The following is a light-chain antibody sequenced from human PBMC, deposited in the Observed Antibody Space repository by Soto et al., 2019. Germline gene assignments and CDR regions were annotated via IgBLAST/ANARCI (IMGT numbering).Light chain of an antibody. CDR2: SNN. Sequence: QSVLTQPPSASGTPGQRVTISCSGSSSNIGSNTVNWYQQIPGTAPKLLIYSNNQRPSGVPDRFSGSKSGTSASLANSGLQSEDEADYYCAAWDDSRNGPVFGGGTKLTVL. CDR1: SSNIGSNT. V-gene: IGLV1-44*01. CDR3: AAWDDSRNGPV. J-gene: IGLJ2*01.